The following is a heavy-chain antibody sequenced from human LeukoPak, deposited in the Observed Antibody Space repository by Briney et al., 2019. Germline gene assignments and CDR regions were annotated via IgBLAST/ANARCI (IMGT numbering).Heavy chain of an antibody. D-gene: IGHD2-15*01. Sequence: PGGSLRLSYAASGFTFSSYSMNWVRQAPGKGLEWVSSISNSSSYIYYADSVKGRFTISRDNAKNSLYLQMNSLRAEDTAVYYCARDFRYCSGGSCYSGGYFDYWGQGTLVTVSS. CDR2: ISNSSSYI. CDR3: ARDFRYCSGGSCYSGGYFDY. V-gene: IGHV3-21*01. CDR1: GFTFSSYS. J-gene: IGHJ4*02.